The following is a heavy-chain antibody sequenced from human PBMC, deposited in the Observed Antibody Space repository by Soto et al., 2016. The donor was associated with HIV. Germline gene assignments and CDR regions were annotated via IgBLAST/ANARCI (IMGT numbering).Heavy chain of an antibody. J-gene: IGHJ4*02. CDR1: GFTFSSYW. Sequence: EVQLVESGGGLVQPGGSLRFSCAASGFTFSSYWMTWVRQAPGKGLEWVANIKQDGSEKNYVDSLKGRFTISRDNAKNSLYLQMNNLRVEDTAVYYCVRGSYPRGWGQGTLVTVSS. CDR2: IKQDGSEK. CDR3: VRGSYPRG. D-gene: IGHD3-10*01. V-gene: IGHV3-7*01.